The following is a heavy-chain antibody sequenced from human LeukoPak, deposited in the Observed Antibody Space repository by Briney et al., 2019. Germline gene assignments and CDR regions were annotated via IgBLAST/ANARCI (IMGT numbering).Heavy chain of an antibody. V-gene: IGHV3-7*01. Sequence: GGSLRLSCAASGFTFSSYWMSWVRQAPGKGLEWVANIKQDGSEKYYVDSVKGRFTIFRDNAKNSLYLQMNSPRAEDTAVYYCARHAILGYCSGGSCYVPDAFDIWGQGTMVTVSS. J-gene: IGHJ3*02. CDR3: ARHAILGYCSGGSCYVPDAFDI. D-gene: IGHD2-15*01. CDR2: IKQDGSEK. CDR1: GFTFSSYW.